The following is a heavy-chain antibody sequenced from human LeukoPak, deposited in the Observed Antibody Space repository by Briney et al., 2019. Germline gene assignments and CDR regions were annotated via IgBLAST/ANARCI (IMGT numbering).Heavy chain of an antibody. Sequence: PSETLSLTCTVSGGSISSGDYYWGWIRQLPGKGLEWIGYIYYSGSTYYNPSLKSRVTISVDTSKNQFSLKLSSVTAADTAVYYCARALTYSSSGGSWFDPWGQGTLVTVSS. D-gene: IGHD6-6*01. J-gene: IGHJ5*02. CDR3: ARALTYSSSGGSWFDP. CDR2: IYYSGST. V-gene: IGHV4-30-4*08. CDR1: GGSISSGDYY.